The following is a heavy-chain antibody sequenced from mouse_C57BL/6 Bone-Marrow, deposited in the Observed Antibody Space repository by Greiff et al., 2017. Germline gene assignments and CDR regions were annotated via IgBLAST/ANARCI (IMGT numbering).Heavy chain of an antibody. CDR2: IDPSDSYT. J-gene: IGHJ4*01. V-gene: IGHV1-69*01. CDR3: ARGIYYGKGYYAMDY. D-gene: IGHD2-1*01. CDR1: GYTFTSYW. Sequence: QVQLQQPGAELVMPGASVKLSCKASGYTFTSYWMHWVKQRPGQGLEWIGEIDPSDSYTNYNQKFKGKSTLTVDKSSSTAYMQLSSPTSEDSAVYYCARGIYYGKGYYAMDYWGQGTSVTVSS.